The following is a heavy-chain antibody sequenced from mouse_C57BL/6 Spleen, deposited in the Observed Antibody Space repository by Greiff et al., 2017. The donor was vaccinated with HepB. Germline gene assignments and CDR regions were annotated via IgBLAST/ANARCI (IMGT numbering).Heavy chain of an antibody. CDR1: GFTFSSYT. V-gene: IGHV5-9*01. CDR2: ISGGGGNT. J-gene: IGHJ3*01. Sequence: EVKLVESGGGLVKPGGSLKLSCAASGFTFSSYTMSWVRQTPEKRLEWVATISGGGGNTYYPDSVKGRFTITRDNAKNTLYLQMSSLRSEDTALYYCASLSQGFAYWGQGTLVTVSA. CDR3: ASLSQGFAY.